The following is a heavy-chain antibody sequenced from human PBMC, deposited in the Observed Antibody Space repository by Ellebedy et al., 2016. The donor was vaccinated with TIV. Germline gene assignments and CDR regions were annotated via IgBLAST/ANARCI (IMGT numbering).Heavy chain of an antibody. D-gene: IGHD1-26*01. CDR2: MSSSSSRV. CDR1: GLTFSSYN. CDR3: ARGGGERLRYAFDI. Sequence: PGGSLRLSCAASGLTFSSYNMNWVRQAPGKGLEWVSKMSSSSSRVYYADSVKGRFTISRDNAKNSLYLQMHSLRDEDTAVYYCARGGGERLRYAFDIWGHGTLVTVSS. J-gene: IGHJ3*02. V-gene: IGHV3-48*02.